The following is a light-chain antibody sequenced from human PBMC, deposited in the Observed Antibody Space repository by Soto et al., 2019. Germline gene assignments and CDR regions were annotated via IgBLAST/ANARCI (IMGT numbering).Light chain of an antibody. J-gene: IGKJ1*01. CDR3: QQYNNWPPWT. CDR2: GAS. Sequence: EILMTQSPATLSVYPGERATLSCRASKTITSSLAWYQQKPGQAPRLLIYGASTRATGIPPSFSGSGSGTEFTLTISSLKTEDFAVYYCQQYNNWPPWTFGQGTKVDI. V-gene: IGKV3-15*01. CDR1: KTITSS.